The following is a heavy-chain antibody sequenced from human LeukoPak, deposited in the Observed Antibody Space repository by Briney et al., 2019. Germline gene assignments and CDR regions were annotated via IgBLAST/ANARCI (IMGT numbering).Heavy chain of an antibody. CDR2: ISGSGGST. CDR3: AKGRDMLSDY. CDR1: GFTFSSYA. V-gene: IGHV3-23*01. D-gene: IGHD2-15*01. Sequence: SGGSLRLSCAASGFTFSSYAMSWVRQAPGKGLEWVSAISGSGGSTYYADSVKGRFTISRVNSQNTLYLQMNSLRAEDTAVYYCAKGRDMLSDYWGQGTLVTVSS. J-gene: IGHJ4*02.